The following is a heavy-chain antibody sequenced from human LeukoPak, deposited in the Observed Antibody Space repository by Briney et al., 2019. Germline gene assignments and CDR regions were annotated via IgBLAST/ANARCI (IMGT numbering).Heavy chain of an antibody. D-gene: IGHD6-6*01. CDR3: AKSDGSSSTPYDY. CDR2: ISGSGGST. Sequence: GRSLRLSCAASGFIFDDYAMHWVRQAPGKGLEWVSAISGSGGSTYYADSVKGRFTISRDNSKNTLYLQMNSLRAEDTAVYYCAKSDGSSSTPYDYWGQGTLVTVSS. V-gene: IGHV3-23*01. J-gene: IGHJ4*02. CDR1: GFIFDDYA.